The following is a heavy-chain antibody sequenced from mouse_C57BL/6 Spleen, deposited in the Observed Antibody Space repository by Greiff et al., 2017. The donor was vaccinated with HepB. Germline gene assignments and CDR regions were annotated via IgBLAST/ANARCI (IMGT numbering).Heavy chain of an antibody. V-gene: IGHV14-4*01. CDR2: IDPENGDT. Sequence: VHVKQSGAELVRPGASVKLSCTASGFNIKDDYMHWVKQRPEQGLEWIGWIDPENGDTEYASKFQGKATITAATSSNTAYLQLSSLTSEDTAVYYCTTSRGFAYWGQGTLVTVSA. CDR1: GFNIKDDY. CDR3: TTSRGFAY. J-gene: IGHJ3*01.